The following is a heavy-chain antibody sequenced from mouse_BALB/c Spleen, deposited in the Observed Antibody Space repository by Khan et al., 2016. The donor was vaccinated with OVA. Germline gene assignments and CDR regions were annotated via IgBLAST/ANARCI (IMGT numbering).Heavy chain of an antibody. CDR3: ARIYRSDLDY. D-gene: IGHD1-1*01. CDR1: GYSFTGYF. V-gene: IGHV1-20*02. CDR2: INPHIGET. J-gene: IGHJ2*01. Sequence: VRLQQSGPELVKPGASVKISCKASGYSFTGYFMNWVMQSHGKSLEWIGRINPHIGETFYNQKFKGKATLTVDESSSTAHMELRSLASEDSAVYYCARIYRSDLDYWGQGTTLTVSS.